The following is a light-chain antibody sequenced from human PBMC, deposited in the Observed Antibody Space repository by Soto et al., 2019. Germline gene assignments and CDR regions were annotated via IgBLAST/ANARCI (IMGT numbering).Light chain of an antibody. Sequence: DIQMTQSPSSLSASVGDRVTITFRASQGITSYLAWYQQKPGKAPKLLIYGASTLQSGVPSRFSGSGSGTEFTLTISSLQPDDFATYYCQQYNSYPITFGQGTRLEIK. CDR1: QGITSY. CDR3: QQYNSYPIT. J-gene: IGKJ5*01. V-gene: IGKV1-9*01. CDR2: GAS.